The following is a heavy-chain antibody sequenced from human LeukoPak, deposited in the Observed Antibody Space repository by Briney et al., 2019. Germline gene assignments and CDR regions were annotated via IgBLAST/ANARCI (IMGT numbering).Heavy chain of an antibody. J-gene: IGHJ4*02. D-gene: IGHD6-13*01. CDR1: GFTFSSYA. CDR3: AKDSRYRIQELDY. CDR2: ISGSGGST. V-gene: IGHV3-23*01. Sequence: PPGGSLRLSCAASGFTFSSYAMSWVRQAPGKGLEWVSAISGSGGSTYYADSVKGRFTISRDNSKNTLYLQMNSLRAEDTAVYYCAKDSRYRIQELDYWGQGTLVTVSS.